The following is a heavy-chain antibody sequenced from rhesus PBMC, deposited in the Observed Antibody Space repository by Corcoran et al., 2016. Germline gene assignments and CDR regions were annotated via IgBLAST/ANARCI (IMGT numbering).Heavy chain of an antibody. Sequence: QVTLKESGPALVKPTQTLTLTCTFSGFSLTTSGMGVGWIRQPPGKALEWLALIYWDNDKRYSTSLKSRLTISKDTSKNQVVLTMTNMDPVDTATYYCARGGYFDYWGQGVLVTVSS. V-gene: IGHV2-174*01. CDR3: ARGGYFDY. J-gene: IGHJ4*01. CDR1: GFSLTTSGMG. CDR2: IYWDNDK.